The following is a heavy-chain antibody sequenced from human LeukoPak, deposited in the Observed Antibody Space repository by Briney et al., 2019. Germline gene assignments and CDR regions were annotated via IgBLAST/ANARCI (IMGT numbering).Heavy chain of an antibody. CDR1: GFTFSSYS. J-gene: IGHJ4*02. CDR3: ANSGNSKVIDY. V-gene: IGHV3-48*01. Sequence: GGSLRLSCAASGFTFSSYSMNWVRQAPGKGLEWVSYISSSSSTIYYADSVKGRFTISRDNAKNSLYLQMNSLRAEDTAVYYCANSGNSKVIDYWGQGTLVTVSS. D-gene: IGHD4-23*01. CDR2: ISSSSSTI.